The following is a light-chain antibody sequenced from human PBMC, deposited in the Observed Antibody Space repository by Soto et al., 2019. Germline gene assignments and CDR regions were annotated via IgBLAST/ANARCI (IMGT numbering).Light chain of an antibody. Sequence: EIVMTQSPATLSVSPGERATLSCRASQSVSSNLAWYQQKPGQAPRLLIYGASTRATGIPARFSGSGSGTEFTLTISSLQPEDIATYYCQQYDNLPMYTFGQGTKLEIK. CDR3: QQYDNLPMYT. CDR1: QSVSSN. J-gene: IGKJ2*01. V-gene: IGKV3-15*01. CDR2: GAS.